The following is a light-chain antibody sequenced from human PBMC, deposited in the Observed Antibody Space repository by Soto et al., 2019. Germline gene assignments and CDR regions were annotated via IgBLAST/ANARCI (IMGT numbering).Light chain of an antibody. V-gene: IGKV3-20*01. J-gene: IGKJ3*01. Sequence: EIVLTQSPGTLSLSPGERATLFCRAGQNVSSSYLAWYQHKPGQAPRLLIYGASSRATGIPDRISGSGSGTDFTLTISRLEPEDVAVYFCQQYGSSPLTFGPGTKVDIK. CDR3: QQYGSSPLT. CDR1: QNVSSSY. CDR2: GAS.